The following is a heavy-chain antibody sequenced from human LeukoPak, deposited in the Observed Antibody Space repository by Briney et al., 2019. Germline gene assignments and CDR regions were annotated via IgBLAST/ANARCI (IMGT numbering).Heavy chain of an antibody. D-gene: IGHD3-22*01. V-gene: IGHV4-39*01. Sequence: SETLSLTCTVSGGSISSSSYYWGWIRQPPGKGLDWIGIINYRGNTYYNPSLKSRVTISVDTSKNQFSLKLSSVTAADTAVYYCARRDSYSSGYYYFDYWGQGSLVTVSS. J-gene: IGHJ4*02. CDR3: ARRDSYSSGYYYFDY. CDR2: INYRGNT. CDR1: GGSISSSSYY.